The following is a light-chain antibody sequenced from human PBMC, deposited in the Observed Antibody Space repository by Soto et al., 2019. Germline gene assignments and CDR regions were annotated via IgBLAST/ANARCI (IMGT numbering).Light chain of an antibody. V-gene: IGLV1-44*01. J-gene: IGLJ2*01. CDR2: SNS. CDR1: SSNIGINT. CDR3: AAWDDSLNGVV. Sequence: QAVVTQSPSASGTPGQRVTISCSGSSSNIGINTVNWYQQLPGAAPKLVIYSNSQRPSGVPDRFSGSKSGTSASLAISGLQSEDETDYYCAAWDDSLNGVVFGGGTKLTVL.